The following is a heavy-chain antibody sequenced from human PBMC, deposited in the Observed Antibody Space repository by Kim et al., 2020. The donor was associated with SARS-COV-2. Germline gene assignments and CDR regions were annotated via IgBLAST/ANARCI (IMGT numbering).Heavy chain of an antibody. CDR2: ISYDGSNK. Sequence: GGSLRLSCAASGFTFSSYAMHWVRQAPGKGLEWVAVISYDGSNKYYADSVKGRFTISRDNSKNTLYLQMNSLRAEDTAVYYCARDSTHYDLWGGVAYYYGRDVWGQGTTVTVSS. V-gene: IGHV3-30-3*01. J-gene: IGHJ6*02. D-gene: IGHD3-22*01. CDR3: ARDSTHYDLWGGVAYYYGRDV. CDR1: GFTFSSYA.